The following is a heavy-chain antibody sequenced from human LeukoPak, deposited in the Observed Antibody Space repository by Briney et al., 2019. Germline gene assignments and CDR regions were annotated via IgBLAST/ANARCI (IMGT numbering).Heavy chain of an antibody. J-gene: IGHJ4*02. V-gene: IGHV4-38-2*01. CDR1: GYSISSGYY. Sequence: PETLSLTCAVSGYSISSGYYWGWIRQPPGKGLEWIGSIYHSGSTYYNPSLKSRVTISVDTSKNQFSLKLSSVTAADTAVYYCARLRITFGGVIAHGDYWGQGTLVTVSS. D-gene: IGHD3-16*02. CDR2: IYHSGST. CDR3: ARLRITFGGVIAHGDY.